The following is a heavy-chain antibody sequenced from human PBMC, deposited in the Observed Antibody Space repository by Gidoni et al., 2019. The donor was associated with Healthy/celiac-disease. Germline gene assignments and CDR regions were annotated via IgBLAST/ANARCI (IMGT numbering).Heavy chain of an antibody. CDR2: IYYSGST. CDR3: ARQTDIVVVVAATPYFDL. D-gene: IGHD2-15*01. CDR1: GGSISSSSYY. Sequence: QLQLQESGPGLVKPSETLSLTCTVSGGSISSSSYYWGWIRQPPGKGLEWIGSIYYSGSTYYNPSLKSRVTISVDTSKNQFSLKLSSVTAADTAVYYCARQTDIVVVVAATPYFDLWGRGTLVTVSS. V-gene: IGHV4-39*01. J-gene: IGHJ2*01.